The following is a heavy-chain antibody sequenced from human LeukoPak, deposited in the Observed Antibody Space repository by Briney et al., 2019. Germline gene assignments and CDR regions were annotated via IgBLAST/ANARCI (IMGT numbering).Heavy chain of an antibody. CDR1: GGSISSYY. V-gene: IGHV4-59*01. Sequence: PSETLSLTCTVSGGSISSYYWSWIRQPPGKGLEWIGYIYYSGSTNYNPSLKSRVTISVDTSKNQFSLKLSSVTAADTAVYYCARAVRFGHSSNRLNWFDPWGQGTLVTVSS. CDR2: IYYSGST. CDR3: ARAVRFGHSSNRLNWFDP. D-gene: IGHD3-10*01. J-gene: IGHJ5*02.